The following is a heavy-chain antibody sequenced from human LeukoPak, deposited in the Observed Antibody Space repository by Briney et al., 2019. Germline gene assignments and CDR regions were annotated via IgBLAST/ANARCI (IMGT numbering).Heavy chain of an antibody. CDR3: ARESSSYFY. Sequence: GGSLRLSCAASGFNFSSYSMNWVRQAPGKGLEWVSSISSSSSFRYYADSVKGRFTISRDNAKNSLYLQMNSLRAEDTAVYYCARESSSYFYWGQGTLVTVSS. V-gene: IGHV3-21*01. CDR1: GFNFSSYS. CDR2: ISSSSSFR. D-gene: IGHD3-22*01. J-gene: IGHJ4*02.